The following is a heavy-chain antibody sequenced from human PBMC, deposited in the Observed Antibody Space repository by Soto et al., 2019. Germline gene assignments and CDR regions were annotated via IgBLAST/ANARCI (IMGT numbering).Heavy chain of an antibody. D-gene: IGHD5-12*01. J-gene: IGHJ4*02. CDR3: AREKGYISGPKNFDS. Sequence: PSETLSLTCTVSGGSVSSGDYFWSWIRQPPGKGLEWIGYIYDSGSSYYNPFLKSRVTMSVDTSKNQFSLKLSSVTAADTAMYYCAREKGYISGPKNFDSWGQGTLVTVSS. CDR2: IYDSGSS. CDR1: GGSVSSGDYF. V-gene: IGHV4-30-4*01.